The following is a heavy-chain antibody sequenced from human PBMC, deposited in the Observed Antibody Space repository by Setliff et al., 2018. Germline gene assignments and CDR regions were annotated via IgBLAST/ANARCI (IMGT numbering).Heavy chain of an antibody. J-gene: IGHJ5*02. Sequence: GESLKISCAASGFTFRSYEMNWVRQAPGKGLEWVSYISSSGSTIYYADSVKGRFTISRDNAKNSLYLQMNSLRAEDTAVYYCARPSLWFGEFSNWFDPWGQGTLVTVSS. CDR1: GFTFRSYE. D-gene: IGHD3-10*01. V-gene: IGHV3-48*03. CDR3: ARPSLWFGEFSNWFDP. CDR2: ISSSGSTI.